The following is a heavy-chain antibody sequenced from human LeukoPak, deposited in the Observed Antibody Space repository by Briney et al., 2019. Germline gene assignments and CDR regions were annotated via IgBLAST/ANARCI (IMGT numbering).Heavy chain of an antibody. CDR3: ARDMIIGSGGFFDY. Sequence: GGSLRLSCAASGFTFSSYGMHWVRRAPGKGLQWVSFITTSSSYTYYADSVKGRFTISRDNAKNSLYLQMNSLRAEDTALYYCARDMIIGSGGFFDYWGQGILVTVSS. CDR2: ITTSSSYT. CDR1: GFTFSSYG. V-gene: IGHV3-21*01. D-gene: IGHD2-15*01. J-gene: IGHJ4*02.